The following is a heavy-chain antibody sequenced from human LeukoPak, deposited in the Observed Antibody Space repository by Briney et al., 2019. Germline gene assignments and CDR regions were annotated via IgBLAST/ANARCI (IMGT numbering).Heavy chain of an antibody. CDR1: GGSISSSDYY. J-gene: IGHJ4*02. V-gene: IGHV4-39*07. CDR3: ARVRWVRGVFDY. D-gene: IGHD3-10*01. Sequence: SETLSLTCSVSGGSISSSDYYWGWIRPPPGQGLEWMGEINHSGSTNYNPSLKSRVTISVDTSKNQFSLRLSSGTAADTAVYYCARVRWVRGVFDYWGQGTLVTVSS. CDR2: INHSGST.